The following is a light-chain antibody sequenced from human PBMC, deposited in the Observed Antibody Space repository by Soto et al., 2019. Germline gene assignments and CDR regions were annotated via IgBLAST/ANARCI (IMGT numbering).Light chain of an antibody. V-gene: IGKV3-20*01. J-gene: IGKJ5*01. CDR3: QHYGDSDNT. CDR1: DSVTGTP. CDR2: GAS. Sequence: EIVLTQSPATLSLSPGERATLSSRASDSVTGTPLAGYQQKPGQAPRLLIYGASTRAAGIPDRFGGSGSGTDFTLTINRLEPEDFAVYYCQHYGDSDNTFGQGTRLEIK.